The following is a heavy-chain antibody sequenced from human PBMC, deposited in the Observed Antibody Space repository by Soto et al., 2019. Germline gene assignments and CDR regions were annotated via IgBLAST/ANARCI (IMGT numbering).Heavy chain of an antibody. J-gene: IGHJ5*01. V-gene: IGHV3-30*04. CDR2: ISRDGSYI. CDR3: ARTRNGGVADSLDS. CDR1: GFTFSRHA. D-gene: IGHD2-21*01. Sequence: PGGALRLSCAASGFTFSRHAIHWVRLTPGRGLEWVLAISRDGSYIYYTDSVKGRFTVSRDNSKNTVFVQMNRLIPDDTALYFCARTRNGGVADSLDSWAQGTRVTVSS.